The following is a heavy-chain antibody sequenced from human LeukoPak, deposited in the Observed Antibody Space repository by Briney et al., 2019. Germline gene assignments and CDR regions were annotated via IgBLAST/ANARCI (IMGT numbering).Heavy chain of an antibody. CDR1: GFTFSSYS. J-gene: IGHJ5*02. D-gene: IGHD3-10*01. CDR3: ARLFGSDHTQNWFDP. Sequence: PGGSLRLSCAASGFTFSSYSMNWVRQAPGKGLEWVSSISSSSSYIYYADSVKGRFTISRDNAKNSLYLQMNSLRAEDTAVYYCARLFGSDHTQNWFDPWGQGTLVTVSS. V-gene: IGHV3-21*01. CDR2: ISSSSSYI.